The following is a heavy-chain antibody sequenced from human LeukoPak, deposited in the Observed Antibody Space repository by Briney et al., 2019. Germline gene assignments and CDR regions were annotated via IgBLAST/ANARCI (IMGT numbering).Heavy chain of an antibody. CDR1: GGSIGSYY. D-gene: IGHD3-22*01. Sequence: PSETLSLTCSVSGGSIGSYYWNWIRQSPGKGLEWLGSVSYSGGANSNPSLRGRVTISVDKSKNQFSLKLSSVTAADTAVYYCARADVSYYYDSSGYDYWGQGTLVTVSS. J-gene: IGHJ4*02. CDR2: VSYSGGA. CDR3: ARADVSYYYDSSGYDY. V-gene: IGHV4-59*01.